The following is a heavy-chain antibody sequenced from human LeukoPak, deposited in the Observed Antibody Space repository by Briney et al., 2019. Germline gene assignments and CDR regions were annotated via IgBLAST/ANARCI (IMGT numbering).Heavy chain of an antibody. CDR1: GGSISSGDYY. V-gene: IGHV4-30-4*08. CDR3: ARDSSSSSTWYFGL. CDR2: IYYSGST. D-gene: IGHD6-6*01. Sequence: SETLSLTCTVSGGSISSGDYYWSWIRQPPGKGLEWIGYIYYSGSTYYNPSLKSRVTISVDTSKNQFSLKLSSVTAADTAMYYCARDSSSSSTWYFGLWAVAPWSLSPQ. J-gene: IGHJ2*01.